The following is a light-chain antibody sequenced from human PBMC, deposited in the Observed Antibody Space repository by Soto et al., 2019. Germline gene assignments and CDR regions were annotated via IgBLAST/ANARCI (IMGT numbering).Light chain of an antibody. CDR2: DAS. J-gene: IGKJ4*01. V-gene: IGKV1-33*01. CDR1: QDISNY. CDR3: QQYDNLFT. Sequence: DIQMTQSPSSLSASVGDRVTITCQASQDISNYLNWYQQKPGKAPKLLIYDASNLETGVPSRFSGSGSGTDFTFTISSLQTEDIATYYCQQYDNLFTFGGGTKVDIX.